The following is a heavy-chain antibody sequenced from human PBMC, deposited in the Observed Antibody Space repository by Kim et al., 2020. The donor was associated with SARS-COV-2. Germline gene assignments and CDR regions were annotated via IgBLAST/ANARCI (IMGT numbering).Heavy chain of an antibody. V-gene: IGHV3-7*01. CDR1: GFTFSNYW. CDR2: IRQDGSEK. Sequence: GGSLRLSCAASGFTFSNYWMSWVRQAPGKGLEWVAKIRQDGSEKYYVDSVKGRFTISRDNAKNSLFLQMNSLRVEDMAVYYCARECSSHYYYGMEVWGPGTTVTVSS. CDR3: ARECSSHYYYGMEV. J-gene: IGHJ6*02. D-gene: IGHD6-13*01.